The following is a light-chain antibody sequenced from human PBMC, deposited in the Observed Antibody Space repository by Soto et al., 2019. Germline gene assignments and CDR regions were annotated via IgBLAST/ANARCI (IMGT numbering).Light chain of an antibody. CDR2: GAS. V-gene: IGKV1-39*01. Sequence: DIQMTQSPSTLSASLRDRVTITCRASQTISSWLAWYQQKPGKAPNLLIFGASTLQSGVPSRFSGSGSGTDFTLTISSLQPEDFATYYCLQSYRTPLTFGGGTKVDIK. CDR3: LQSYRTPLT. J-gene: IGKJ4*01. CDR1: QTISSW.